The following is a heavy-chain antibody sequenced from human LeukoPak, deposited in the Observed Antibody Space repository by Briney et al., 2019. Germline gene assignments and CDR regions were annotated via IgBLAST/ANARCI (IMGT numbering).Heavy chain of an antibody. CDR2: IYYSGST. Sequence: PSETLSLTCAVSGASINSYYWSWIRQPPGKGLEWIGYIYYSGSTNYNPSLKSRVTISVDTSKNQFSLKLSSVTAADTAVYYCARGGGYSYGGKGFDYWGQGTLVTVSS. CDR1: GASINSYY. CDR3: ARGGGYSYGGKGFDY. V-gene: IGHV4-59*01. D-gene: IGHD5-18*01. J-gene: IGHJ4*02.